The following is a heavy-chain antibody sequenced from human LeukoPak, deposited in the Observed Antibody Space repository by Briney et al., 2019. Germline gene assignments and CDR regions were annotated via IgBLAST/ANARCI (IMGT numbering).Heavy chain of an antibody. D-gene: IGHD3-10*01. CDR1: GYSITSGYY. CDR2: IYHSGNT. Sequence: SETLSLTCTVSGYSITSGYYWGWIRQPPGKGLEWIGNIYHSGNTYYNPSLKSRVTISVDTSKNQFSLKLISVTAADTAVYYRARASITMIRGVPNNWFDPWGQGTLVTVSS. V-gene: IGHV4-38-2*02. CDR3: ARASITMIRGVPNNWFDP. J-gene: IGHJ5*02.